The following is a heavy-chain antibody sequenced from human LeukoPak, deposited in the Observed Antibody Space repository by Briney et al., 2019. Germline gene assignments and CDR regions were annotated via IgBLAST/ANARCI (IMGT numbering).Heavy chain of an antibody. Sequence: GGSLILSCTASGFTFSSYTMTWVRQAPGKGLKWVSTITTGDGNTYYADSVKGRFTVSRDDSKNTLYLQMNSLRAEDTAVYYCAKDGGLWVSAHWGDSWGRGTLVTVSS. CDR1: GFTFSSYT. V-gene: IGHV3-23*01. CDR2: ITTGDGNT. D-gene: IGHD7-27*01. J-gene: IGHJ4*02. CDR3: AKDGGLWVSAHWGDS.